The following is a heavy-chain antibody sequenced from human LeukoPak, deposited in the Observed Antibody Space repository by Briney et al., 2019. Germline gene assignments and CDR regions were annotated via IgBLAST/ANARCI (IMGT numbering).Heavy chain of an antibody. Sequence: PVGSLRLSREAPGFSLSIFIMNWVRPAPGKGLGWGSSLSGRSGHVRYADSVKGRVTSSRDNAKNSLHLQMSSLCGEDTAVYYCARDQYYSESSGYPSDIWGQGTMVTVSS. D-gene: IGHD6-19*01. J-gene: IGHJ3*02. CDR2: LSGRSGHV. V-gene: IGHV3-21*01. CDR3: ARDQYYSESSGYPSDI. CDR1: GFSLSIFI.